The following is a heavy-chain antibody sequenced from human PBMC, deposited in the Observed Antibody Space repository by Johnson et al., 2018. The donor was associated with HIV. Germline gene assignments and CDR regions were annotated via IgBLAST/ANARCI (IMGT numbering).Heavy chain of an antibody. CDR1: GFTFSNYG. J-gene: IGHJ3*02. CDR3: ARGYNWNDFSI. Sequence: VQLVESGGGVVQPGKSLRLSCAASGFTFSNYGMHWVRQAPGKGLEWVAVISYDGGHGYYAEFVRGRFTISRDNSENTVYLQMDSLRAGDTAIYYCARGYNWNDFSIWGQGTVVTVSS. CDR2: ISYDGGHG. V-gene: IGHV3-30*03. D-gene: IGHD1-1*01.